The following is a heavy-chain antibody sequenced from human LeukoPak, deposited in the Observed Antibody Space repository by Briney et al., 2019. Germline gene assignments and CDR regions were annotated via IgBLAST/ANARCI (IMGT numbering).Heavy chain of an antibody. D-gene: IGHD3-22*01. V-gene: IGHV3-23*01. CDR1: GFIFSSSA. CDR2: ISGGGDDT. CDR3: AEDSRESSGHFPYYYYYHYGLDV. J-gene: IGHJ6*02. Sequence: GGSLRLSCAVSGFIFSSSAMSWVRQAPGEGLEWVSAISGGGDDTSYADSARGRFTVSRDNSKNTLYLQMNSLRAEDTAVYYCAEDSRESSGHFPYYYYYHYGLDVWGQGTTVTVSS.